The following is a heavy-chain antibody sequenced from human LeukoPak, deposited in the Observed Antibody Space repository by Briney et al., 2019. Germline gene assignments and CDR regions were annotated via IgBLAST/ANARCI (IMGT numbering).Heavy chain of an antibody. V-gene: IGHV3-13*04. CDR3: ARGGTSAAGIDY. CDR1: GFTFSIYD. CDR2: IDTAGDT. Sequence: GGSLRLSCAASGFTFSIYDMHCVRHITGKGLEWVSGIDTAGDTYYPGSMKGRFTVSRDNSKNTLYLQMNSLRAEDTAVYYCARGGTSAAGIDYWGQGTLVTVSS. J-gene: IGHJ4*02. D-gene: IGHD6-13*01.